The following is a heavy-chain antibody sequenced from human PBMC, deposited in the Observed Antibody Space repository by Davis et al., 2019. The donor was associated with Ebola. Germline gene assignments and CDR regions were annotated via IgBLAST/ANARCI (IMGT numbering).Heavy chain of an antibody. J-gene: IGHJ6*02. CDR1: GYNFTNYG. CDR2: ISALNGNT. Sequence: ASVKVSCKTSGYNFTNYGISWVRQAPGQGFEWIGWISALNGNTHYSQKLQGRVTMTTDTSAATCYMELTSLRSDDTAVYYCARDPYCSGGSCYYYGMDVWGQGTTVTVSS. V-gene: IGHV1-18*01. CDR3: ARDPYCSGGSCYYYGMDV. D-gene: IGHD2-15*01.